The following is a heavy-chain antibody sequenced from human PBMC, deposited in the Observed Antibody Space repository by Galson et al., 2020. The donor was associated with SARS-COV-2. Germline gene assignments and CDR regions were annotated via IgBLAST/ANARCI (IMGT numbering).Heavy chain of an antibody. J-gene: IGHJ4*02. D-gene: IGHD1-26*01. CDR1: GFSFSSYW. CDR2: IKYDGSQK. CDR3: VRDIIGGRSDFDY. Sequence: GGSLRLSCAASGFSFSSYWMSWVRQAPGKGLEWVANIKYDGSQKDYVDSVKGRFTISRDNAKNSLYLQINSLRGEDTAVYYCVRDIIGGRSDFDYWGQGALVTVSS. V-gene: IGHV3-7*01.